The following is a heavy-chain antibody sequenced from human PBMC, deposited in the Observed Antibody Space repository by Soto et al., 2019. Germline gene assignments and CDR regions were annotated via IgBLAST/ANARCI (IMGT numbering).Heavy chain of an antibody. CDR3: AKDRRAGGNSAFYFDF. D-gene: IGHD3-16*01. CDR1: GFKFSNYA. CDR2: ISATGGGT. J-gene: IGHJ4*02. Sequence: GGSLRLSCAASGFKFSNYAMSWVRHAPGKGLEWVSLISATGGGTYYADSVKGRFTISRDNSHNTLYLQVHSLTAEDTAVYYCAKDRRAGGNSAFYFDFWGQGAQVTVSS. V-gene: IGHV3-23*01.